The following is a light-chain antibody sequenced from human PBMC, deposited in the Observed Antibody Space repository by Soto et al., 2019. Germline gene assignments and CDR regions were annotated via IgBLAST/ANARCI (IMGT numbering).Light chain of an antibody. J-gene: IGLJ1*01. CDR3: QSYDSSLSGSYV. CDR2: GNS. Sequence: QSVLTQPPSVSGAPGQRVTISGTGSSSNSGAGYDVHWYQQLPGTAPKLLIYGNSNRPSGVPDRFSGSKSGTSASLAITGLQAEDEADYYCQSYDSSLSGSYVFGTGTKVTVL. CDR1: SSNSGAGYD. V-gene: IGLV1-40*01.